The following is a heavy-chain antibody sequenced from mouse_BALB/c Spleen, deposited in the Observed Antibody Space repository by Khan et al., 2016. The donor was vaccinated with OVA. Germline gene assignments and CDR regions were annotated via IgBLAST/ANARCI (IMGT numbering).Heavy chain of an antibody. CDR3: VRIEKIEATHCDY. CDR2: TNPTNGRT. CDR1: GYTFTSYW. J-gene: IGHJ2*01. V-gene: IGHV1S81*02. Sequence: QVQLQQSGAELVKAGASVKLSCKASGYTFTSYWIHWVKQRPGQGLEWIGETNPTNGRTNYNEKFKSKATLTVDKSSSTAYMQLSSPTSEDSAVYYCVRIEKIEATHCDYWGQGTTLTVSS. D-gene: IGHD3-2*02.